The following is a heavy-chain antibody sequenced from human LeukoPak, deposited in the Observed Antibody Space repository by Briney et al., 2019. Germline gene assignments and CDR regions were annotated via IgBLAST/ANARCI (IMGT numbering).Heavy chain of an antibody. J-gene: IGHJ5*02. V-gene: IGHV3-48*04. CDR1: GFTFSSYG. CDR2: ISSSGSTI. CDR3: ARYLWFGEFGNWFDP. Sequence: GGSLRLSCAASGFTFSSYGMHWVRQAPGKGLEWVSYISSSGSTIYYADSVKGRFTISRDNAKNSLYLQMNSLRAEDTAVYYCARYLWFGEFGNWFDPWGQGTLVTASS. D-gene: IGHD3-10*01.